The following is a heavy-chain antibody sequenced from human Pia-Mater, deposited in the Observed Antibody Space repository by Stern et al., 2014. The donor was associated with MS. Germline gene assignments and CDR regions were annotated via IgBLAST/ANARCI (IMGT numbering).Heavy chain of an antibody. J-gene: IGHJ4*02. Sequence: VQLLESGGGVVQPGGSLRLSCVASGFTFTTSGMHWVRQAPGKGLDWVAVISYDGSYQYYGDSVKGRFTISRDNSKNTVYLQMNSLRPEDTAVYYCANAAALSCRSPSCYKAFEYWGQGILVTVSS. CDR3: ANAAALSCRSPSCYKAFEY. D-gene: IGHD2-2*02. CDR2: ISYDGSYQ. CDR1: GFTFTTSG. V-gene: IGHV3-30*18.